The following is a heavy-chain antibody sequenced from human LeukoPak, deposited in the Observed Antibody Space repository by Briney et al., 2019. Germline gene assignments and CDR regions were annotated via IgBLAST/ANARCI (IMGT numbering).Heavy chain of an antibody. J-gene: IGHJ3*02. Sequence: GGSLRLSCAASGFTFSSYSMNWVRQAPGKGLEWVSSISSSSSYIYYADSVKGRFTISRDNAKNSLYLQMNSLRAEDTAVYCCASFCSSTSCYNAFDIWGQGTMVTVSS. CDR1: GFTFSSYS. V-gene: IGHV3-21*01. CDR3: ASFCSSTSCYNAFDI. CDR2: ISSSSSYI. D-gene: IGHD2-2*02.